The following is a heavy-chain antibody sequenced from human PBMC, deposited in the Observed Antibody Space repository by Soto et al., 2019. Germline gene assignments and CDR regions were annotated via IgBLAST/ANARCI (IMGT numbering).Heavy chain of an antibody. J-gene: IGHJ4*02. CDR1: GFPFTSFF. CDR2: INPSRGSA. V-gene: IGHV1-46*01. D-gene: IGHD4-17*01. CDR3: VRAPNFGDI. Sequence: HVQLVQSGAEVTRPGASVKVSCTASGFPFTSFFIHWVRQAPGQGLEWMGVINPSRGSANYAQKFQGRRTLTRDTASSTVYMDLSSLKSEDTALYYGVRAPNFGDIWGQGTLVTVSS.